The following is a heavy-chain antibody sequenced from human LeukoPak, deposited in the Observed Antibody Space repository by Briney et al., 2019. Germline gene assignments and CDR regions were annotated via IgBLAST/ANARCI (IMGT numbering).Heavy chain of an antibody. V-gene: IGHV4-39*01. CDR1: GGSISSSSYY. Sequence: SETLSLTCTVSGGSISSSSYYWGWIRQPPGKGLEWIGSIYYSGSTYYNPSLKSRVTISVDTSKNQFSLKLSSVTAADTAVYYCARGAYDFWSGYPSSWGQGTLVTVSS. J-gene: IGHJ5*02. D-gene: IGHD3-3*01. CDR3: ARGAYDFWSGYPSS. CDR2: IYYSGST.